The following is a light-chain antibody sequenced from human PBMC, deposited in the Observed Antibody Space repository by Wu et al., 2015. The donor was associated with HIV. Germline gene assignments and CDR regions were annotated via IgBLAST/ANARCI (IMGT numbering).Light chain of an antibody. CDR3: QQCSNSPLT. CDR1: ETVNRR. CDR2: DAS. J-gene: IGKJ5*01. V-gene: IGKV3-11*01. Sequence: IVLTQSPVILSLSPGERVTLSCRASETVNRRLAWYQQRPGQAPRLLIYDASYRATGVPARFSGSGFGTDFTLTISGLAPEDFAVYYCQQCSNSPLTFGQGTRLEIK.